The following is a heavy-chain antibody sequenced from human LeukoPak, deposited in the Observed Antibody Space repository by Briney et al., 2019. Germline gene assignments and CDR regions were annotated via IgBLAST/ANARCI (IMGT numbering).Heavy chain of an antibody. V-gene: IGHV1-18*01. CDR1: GCTFTSYG. D-gene: IGHD2-15*01. J-gene: IGHJ6*03. CDR3: ARARYCSGGSCYSRHYYYYMDV. Sequence: ASVKVSCKASGCTFTSYGISWVRQAPGQGLEWMGWISAYNGNTNYAQKLQGRVTMTTDTSTSTAYMELRSLRSDDTAVYYCARARYCSGGSCYSRHYYYYMDVWGKGTTVTVSS. CDR2: ISAYNGNT.